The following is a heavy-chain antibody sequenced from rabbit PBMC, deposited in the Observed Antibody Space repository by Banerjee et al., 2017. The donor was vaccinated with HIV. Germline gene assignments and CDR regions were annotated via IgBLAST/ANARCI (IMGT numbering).Heavy chain of an antibody. CDR3: ARDLAGVIGWNFNL. V-gene: IGHV1S40*01. D-gene: IGHD4-1*01. CDR2: IYVGTSGSA. J-gene: IGHJ4*01. CDR1: GFSFSGDYD. Sequence: QSLEESGGDLVQPEGSLTVTCTASGFSFSGDYDMCWVRQAPGKGLEWIACIYVGTSGSAYYATWAKGRFTISKTSSTTVTLQMTSLTAADTASYFCARDLAGVIGWNFNLWGPGTLVTVS.